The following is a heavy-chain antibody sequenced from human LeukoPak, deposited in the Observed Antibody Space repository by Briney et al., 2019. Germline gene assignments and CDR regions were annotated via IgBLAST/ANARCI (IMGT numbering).Heavy chain of an antibody. J-gene: IGHJ4*02. CDR2: ISGSGGST. D-gene: IGHD3-10*01. CDR3: ARAPEAYGSGSYPFDY. Sequence: GGPLRLSCAASGFTFSSYAMSWVRQAPGKGLEWVSAISGSGGSTYYADSVKGRFTISRDNSKNTLYLQMNSLRAEDTAVYYCARAPEAYGSGSYPFDYWGQGTLVTVSS. CDR1: GFTFSSYA. V-gene: IGHV3-23*01.